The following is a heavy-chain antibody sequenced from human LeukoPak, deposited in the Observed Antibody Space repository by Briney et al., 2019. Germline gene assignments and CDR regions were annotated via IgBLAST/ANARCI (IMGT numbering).Heavy chain of an antibody. V-gene: IGHV3-21*01. D-gene: IGHD5-18*01. CDR1: GFTFSSYS. Sequence: PGGSLRPSCAASGFTFSSYSMNWVRQAPGKRLEWVSSISSSSSYIYYADSVKGRFTISRDNAKNSLYLQMNSLRAEDTAVYYGARDGNVDTGMVTTRPPDYWGQGTLVTASS. J-gene: IGHJ4*02. CDR3: ARDGNVDTGMVTTRPPDY. CDR2: ISSSSSYI.